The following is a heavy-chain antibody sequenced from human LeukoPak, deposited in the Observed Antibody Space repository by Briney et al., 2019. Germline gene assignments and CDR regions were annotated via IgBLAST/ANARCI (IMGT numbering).Heavy chain of an antibody. J-gene: IGHJ4*02. CDR1: GFSFSSYS. V-gene: IGHV3-48*02. Sequence: GGSLRLSCAASGFSFSSYSMNWVRQAPGKGLEWVSYISSTSNTIYYADSVKGRFTISRDNAENSLYLQMNSLRDEDTAVYYCARKATDFGDWGQGTLVTVSS. D-gene: IGHD1-1*01. CDR3: ARKATDFGD. CDR2: ISSTSNTI.